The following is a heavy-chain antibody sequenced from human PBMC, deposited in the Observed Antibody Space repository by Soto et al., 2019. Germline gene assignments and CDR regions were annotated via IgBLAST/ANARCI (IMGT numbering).Heavy chain of an antibody. J-gene: IGHJ2*01. D-gene: IGHD6-13*01. Sequence: QVPLVESGGGLVKPGGSLRLSCAASGFTFSDYYMSWIPQAPGKGLEWVSYINSSSTYTNYADSVKGRFTISRDNAKNSLYLQMNSLRAEDTAVYYCARIIASAGGRRYFDLWGRGTLVTVSS. CDR3: ARIIASAGGRRYFDL. V-gene: IGHV3-11*05. CDR1: GFTFSDYY. CDR2: INSSSTYT.